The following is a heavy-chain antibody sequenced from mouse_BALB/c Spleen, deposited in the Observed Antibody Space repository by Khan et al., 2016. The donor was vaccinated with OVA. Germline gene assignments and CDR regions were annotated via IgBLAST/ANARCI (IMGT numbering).Heavy chain of an antibody. J-gene: IGHJ3*01. CDR2: ISTYYGDV. V-gene: IGHV1S137*01. CDR3: VRGGKFAY. Sequence: QVQLKQSGAELVRPGVSVKISCKGSGYAFTDYAMHWVKQSHAKSLEWIGVISTYYGDVDYSQKFKGKATMTVDRSSSTAYMELARLTSEDSAIYYCVRGGKFAYWGQGTLVTVSA. CDR1: GYAFTDYA. D-gene: IGHD1-1*02.